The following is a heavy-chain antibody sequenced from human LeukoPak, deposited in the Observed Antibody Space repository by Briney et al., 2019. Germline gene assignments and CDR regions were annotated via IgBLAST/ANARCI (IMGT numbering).Heavy chain of an antibody. CDR1: GGSFSGYY. J-gene: IGHJ4*02. D-gene: IGHD2-15*01. Sequence: PSETLSLTCAVYGGSFSGYYWGWIRQPPGKGLEWIGEINHSGSTNYNPSLKSRVTISVDTSKNQFSLKLSSVTAADTAVYYCARESRIGAVDYWGQGTLVTVSS. V-gene: IGHV4-34*01. CDR2: INHSGST. CDR3: ARESRIGAVDY.